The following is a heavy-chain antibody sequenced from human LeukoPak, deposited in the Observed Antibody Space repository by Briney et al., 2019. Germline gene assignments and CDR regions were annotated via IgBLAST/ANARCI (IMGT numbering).Heavy chain of an antibody. D-gene: IGHD3-10*01. CDR1: GGSISSSSYY. CDR2: IYYSGST. CDR3: ARRRRMVRGVASHHSVGNYYMDV. Sequence: SETLSLTCTVSGGSISSSSYYWGWIRQPPGKGLEWIGSIYYSGSTYYNPSLKSRVTISVDTSKNQFSLKLSSVTAADTAVYYCARRRRMVRGVASHHSVGNYYMDVWGKGTTVAVSS. J-gene: IGHJ6*03. V-gene: IGHV4-39*07.